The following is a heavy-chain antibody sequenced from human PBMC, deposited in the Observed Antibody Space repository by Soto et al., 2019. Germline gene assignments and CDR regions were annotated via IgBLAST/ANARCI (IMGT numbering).Heavy chain of an antibody. CDR1: GGSFSGYY. Sequence: QVQLQQWGAGLLKPSETLSLTCAVYGGSFSGYYWTWIRQPPGPGLEWIGEINHSGSTNYNPSLKGRVTISVDTSKNQFSLKLTSVTAADTAVYYCARDKITGLFDYWGQGTLVTVSS. J-gene: IGHJ4*02. CDR2: INHSGST. CDR3: ARDKITGLFDY. V-gene: IGHV4-34*01. D-gene: IGHD2-8*02.